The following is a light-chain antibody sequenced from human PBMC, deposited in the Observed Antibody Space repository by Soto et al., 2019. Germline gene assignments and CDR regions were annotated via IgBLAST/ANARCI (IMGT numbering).Light chain of an antibody. CDR2: EVS. CDR3: SSYSISTAYL. V-gene: IGLV2-14*01. CDR1: SSDVGGYDY. J-gene: IGLJ1*01. Sequence: QSVLTQPASVSGSPGQSITISCTGTSSDVGGYDYVSWYQLHPGKAPKLTVFEVSNRPSGVSYRFSGSKSGNTASLTISGLQAEDEADYFCSSYSISTAYLFGTGTKGTVL.